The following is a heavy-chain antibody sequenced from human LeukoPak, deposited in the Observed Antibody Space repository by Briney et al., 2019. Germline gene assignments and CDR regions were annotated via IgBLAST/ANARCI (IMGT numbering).Heavy chain of an antibody. V-gene: IGHV1-69*05. Sequence: SVKVSCKASVGTFSSYAICWVPQAPGQGLECMAGIIPSFGIANYAQKLQGRVTITTDESTSSTYIELSSLRSEDTQMCNFARDRTGLLWFGDYDITYYFEYCGQGTLVTVSS. CDR2: IIPSFGIA. CDR1: VGTFSSYA. D-gene: IGHD3-10*01. CDR3: ARDRTGLLWFGDYDITYYFEY. J-gene: IGHJ4*02.